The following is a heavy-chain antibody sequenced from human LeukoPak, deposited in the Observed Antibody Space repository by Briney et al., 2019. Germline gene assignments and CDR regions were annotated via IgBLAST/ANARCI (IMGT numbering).Heavy chain of an antibody. CDR2: IYYRGST. CDR3: ARKSTPGWFFDL. J-gene: IGHJ2*01. D-gene: IGHD5/OR15-5a*01. Sequence: PSETLSLTCVVSGGSISSYYWSWIRQPPGKGLEWIAYIYYRGSTNYNPSLNSRVTMSVDTSKNLFSLQLNSVTAADTAVYYCARKSTPGWFFDLWGRGTLVTVSS. CDR1: GGSISSYY. V-gene: IGHV4-59*12.